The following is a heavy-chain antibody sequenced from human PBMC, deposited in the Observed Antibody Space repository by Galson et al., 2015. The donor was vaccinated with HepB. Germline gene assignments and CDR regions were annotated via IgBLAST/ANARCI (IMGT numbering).Heavy chain of an antibody. J-gene: IGHJ5*02. D-gene: IGHD6-13*01. CDR2: ISSNGNTI. Sequence: SLRLSCAASGFTFSRYTMNWVRQAPGKGLESVSYISSNGNTIHDAGTVKGRFSISRHNSKNTLSLQMNSLRAEDTAVYYCAKIQRIEAAFSNCFDPWGQGTLVTVSS. CDR1: GFTFSRYT. CDR3: AKIQRIEAAFSNCFDP. V-gene: IGHV3-48*04.